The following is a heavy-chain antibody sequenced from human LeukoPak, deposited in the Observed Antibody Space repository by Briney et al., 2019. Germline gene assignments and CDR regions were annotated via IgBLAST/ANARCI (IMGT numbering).Heavy chain of an antibody. CDR1: GGSISSGSYY. J-gene: IGHJ4*02. V-gene: IGHV4-61*02. Sequence: KASETLSLTCTVSGGSISSGSYYWSWIRQPAGKGLEWIGRIYTSGSTNYNPSLKSRVTISVDTSKNQFSLKLSSVTAADTAVYYCARDLRQAGWYYFDYWGQGTLVTVSS. CDR3: ARDLRQAGWYYFDY. CDR2: IYTSGST. D-gene: IGHD6-19*01.